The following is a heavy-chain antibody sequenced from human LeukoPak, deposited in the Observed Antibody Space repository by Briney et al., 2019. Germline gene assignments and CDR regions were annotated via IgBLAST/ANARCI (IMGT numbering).Heavy chain of an antibody. CDR3: ARYVWGSYPTFEDY. Sequence: SGPTLVNPSETLSLTCTVSGGSISSYYWSWIRQPPGKGLECIGYISYSGSTNYNPSLKSRVTISVDTSKNQFSLKLSSVTAADTAVSYCARYVWGSYPTFEDYWGQGTLVTVSS. J-gene: IGHJ4*02. V-gene: IGHV4-59*01. CDR2: ISYSGST. D-gene: IGHD3-16*02. CDR1: GGSISSYY.